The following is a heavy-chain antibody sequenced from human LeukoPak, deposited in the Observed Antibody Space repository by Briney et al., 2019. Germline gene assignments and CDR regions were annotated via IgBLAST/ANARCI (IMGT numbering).Heavy chain of an antibody. D-gene: IGHD6-19*01. V-gene: IGHV3-30*18. CDR1: GFTFSSYG. Sequence: GGSLRLSCAASGFTFSSYGMHWVRQAPGKGLEWVAVISYDGSNKYYADSVKGRFTISRDNSKNTLYLQMNSLRAEDTAVYYCAKDMEAIAVAGTGFDYWGQGTLVTVSS. J-gene: IGHJ4*02. CDR3: AKDMEAIAVAGTGFDY. CDR2: ISYDGSNK.